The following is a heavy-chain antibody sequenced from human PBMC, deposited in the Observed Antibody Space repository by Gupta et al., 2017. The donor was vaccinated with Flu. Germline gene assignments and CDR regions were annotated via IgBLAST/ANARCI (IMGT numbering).Heavy chain of an antibody. CDR3: VRHNVRTAFDS. Sequence: QVYLQESGPGLVRPLETLSLTCSVSGGSIDYSFWTLIRQPPGKAREWLGYFDFSGSANYSPSLKSRMTLSVDTSTSQFSLNLASVTAADTAMYYCVRHNVRTAFDSWGQGILVTVSS. CDR2: FDFSGSA. V-gene: IGHV4-59*08. D-gene: IGHD3-10*02. J-gene: IGHJ4*02. CDR1: GGSIDYSF.